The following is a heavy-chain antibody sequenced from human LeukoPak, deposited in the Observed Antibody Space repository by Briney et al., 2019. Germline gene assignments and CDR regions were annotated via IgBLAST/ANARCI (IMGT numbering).Heavy chain of an antibody. D-gene: IGHD2-2*01. J-gene: IGHJ4*02. CDR1: GFTFSSYS. Sequence: GGSLRLSCAASGFTFSSYSMNWVRQAPGKGLEWVAFITHDRGDTYYADSVKGRFTISRDNSKNTLYLQMNSLRAEDTAVYYCGTDIVVVPAPDYWGQGILVTVSS. V-gene: IGHV3-30*02. CDR3: GTDIVVVPAPDY. CDR2: ITHDRGDT.